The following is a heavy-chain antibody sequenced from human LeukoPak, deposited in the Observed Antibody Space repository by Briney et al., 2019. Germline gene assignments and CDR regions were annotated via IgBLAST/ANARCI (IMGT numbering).Heavy chain of an antibody. V-gene: IGHV1-69*04. J-gene: IGHJ3*02. D-gene: IGHD2-21*02. CDR2: IIPTLGIA. Sequence: GASVKVTCKASGGTFSSYTISWVRQAPGQGLEWMGRIIPTLGIANYAQKFQGRVTITADKSTSTAYMELSSLRSEDTAVYYCARDFYCGGDCYSGSDAFDIWGQGTMVTVSS. CDR1: GGTFSSYT. CDR3: ARDFYCGGDCYSGSDAFDI.